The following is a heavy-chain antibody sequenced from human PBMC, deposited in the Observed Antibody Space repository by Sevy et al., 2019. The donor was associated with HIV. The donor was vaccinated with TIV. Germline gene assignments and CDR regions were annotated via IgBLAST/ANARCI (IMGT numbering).Heavy chain of an antibody. Sequence: ASVKVSCKASGYTFTGYYMHSVRQAPGQGLEWMGRINANSGGTNYAQKFQGRVTMTRDTSISTAYMELSSLRSDDTAVYYCARGPDRAYDFYYWGQGTLVTVSS. CDR2: INANSGGT. V-gene: IGHV1-2*06. J-gene: IGHJ4*02. CDR3: ARGPDRAYDFYY. D-gene: IGHD5-12*01. CDR1: GYTFTGYY.